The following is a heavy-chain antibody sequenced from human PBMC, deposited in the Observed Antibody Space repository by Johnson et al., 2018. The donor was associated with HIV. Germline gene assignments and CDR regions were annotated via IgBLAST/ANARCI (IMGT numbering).Heavy chain of an antibody. D-gene: IGHD3-10*01. Sequence: VQLVQSGGGLVQPGGSLRLSCAASGFTFRSYAMGWVRQAPGEGLEWVSVVSATGDSTYYADSVKGRFTISRDNSKNTLYLQLSSLRSEDTAVYYCARDSGVPGNDAFDIWGQGTMVTVSA. V-gene: IGHV3-23*04. CDR3: ARDSGVPGNDAFDI. CDR2: VSATGDST. CDR1: GFTFRSYA. J-gene: IGHJ3*02.